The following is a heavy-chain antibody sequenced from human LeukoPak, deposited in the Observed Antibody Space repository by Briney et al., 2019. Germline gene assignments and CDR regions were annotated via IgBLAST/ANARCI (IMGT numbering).Heavy chain of an antibody. CDR2: IYWNDDN. Sequence: SGPTLVKPTQPLTLTCTFSGFSLNTRGVGVAWIRQPPGKALEWLALIYWNDDNRYSPSLKRRLTITKDTSKNQVVLTMTNMDPVDTATYYCAHSTFDSGNSYFDQWGQGTLVTVSS. V-gene: IGHV2-5*01. J-gene: IGHJ4*02. D-gene: IGHD3-16*01. CDR3: AHSTFDSGNSYFDQ. CDR1: GFSLNTRGVG.